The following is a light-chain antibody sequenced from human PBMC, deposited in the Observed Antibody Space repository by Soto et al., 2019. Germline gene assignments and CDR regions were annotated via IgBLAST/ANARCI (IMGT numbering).Light chain of an antibody. Sequence: DIQMTQSPPTLSATVGDRVTITCRASQSISTWLAWYQQKAGKAPRLLIYKASTLENGVPSRFSGSGSGTEFTITISSLQAVDFDNYYCQQYSSGFGQGTKVEVK. CDR2: KAS. V-gene: IGKV1-5*03. CDR1: QSISTW. J-gene: IGKJ1*01. CDR3: QQYSSG.